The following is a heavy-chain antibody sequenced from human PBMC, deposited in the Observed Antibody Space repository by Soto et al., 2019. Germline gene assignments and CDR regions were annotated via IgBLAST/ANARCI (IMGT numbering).Heavy chain of an antibody. Sequence: GALRLSWAASGFNVRNKYMSRVRPAQGKGLEWVSVIYSGGTTYYADSVKGRFTISRDNSKNTLYLQMNSLRAEDTAVYYCARNGDSSDYRGWFDPWGQGTLVTSPQ. CDR1: GFNVRNKY. V-gene: IGHV3-66*01. J-gene: IGHJ5*02. D-gene: IGHD3-22*01. CDR3: ARNGDSSDYRGWFDP. CDR2: IYSGGTT.